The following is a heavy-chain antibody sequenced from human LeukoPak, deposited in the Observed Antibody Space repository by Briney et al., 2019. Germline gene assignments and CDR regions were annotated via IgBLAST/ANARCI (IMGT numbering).Heavy chain of an antibody. V-gene: IGHV4-34*01. CDR1: GGSFSGYY. CDR3: ASGDYVWGSYRYTEQNY. Sequence: SETLSLTCAVYGGSFSGYYWSWIRQPPGKGLEWIGEINHSGSTNYNPSLKSRVTISVDTSKNQFSLKLSSVTAADTAVYYCASGDYVWGSYRYTEQNYWGQGTLVTVFS. J-gene: IGHJ4*02. D-gene: IGHD3-16*02. CDR2: INHSGST.